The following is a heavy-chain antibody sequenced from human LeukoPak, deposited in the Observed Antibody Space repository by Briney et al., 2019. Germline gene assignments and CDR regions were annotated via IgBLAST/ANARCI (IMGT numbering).Heavy chain of an antibody. CDR2: FDPEDGET. D-gene: IGHD4-17*01. CDR3: ATDTTTVTPLTKYGMDV. Sequence: GASVKVSCKVSGYTLTEFSMHWVRQAPGKGLERMGGFDPEDGETIYAQKFQGRVTMTEDTSTDTAYMELSSLRSEDTAVYYCATDTTTVTPLTKYGMDVWGQGTTVTVSS. CDR1: GYTLTEFS. V-gene: IGHV1-24*01. J-gene: IGHJ6*02.